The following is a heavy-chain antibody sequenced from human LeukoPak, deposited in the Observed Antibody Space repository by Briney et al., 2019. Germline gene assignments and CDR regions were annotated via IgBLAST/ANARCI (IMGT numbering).Heavy chain of an antibody. V-gene: IGHV3-21*01. Sequence: GGSLKLSCAASGFTFSSYAMNWVRQAPGKGLEWVSSISSTSSYIYYADSVKGRFTISRDNAKNSLYLQMNSLRAEDTAVYYCARGRTVVVVVAALDYWGQGTLVTVSS. D-gene: IGHD2-15*01. CDR3: ARGRTVVVVVAALDY. J-gene: IGHJ4*02. CDR1: GFTFSSYA. CDR2: ISSTSSYI.